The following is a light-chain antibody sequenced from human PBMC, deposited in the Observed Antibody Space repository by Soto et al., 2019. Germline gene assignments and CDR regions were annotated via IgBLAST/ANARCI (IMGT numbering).Light chain of an antibody. J-gene: IGKJ1*01. Sequence: EIVLTQSPGTLSLSPGERATLSCRASQSVNSFLAWFQEKPGQAPRLLIYGASSRASGIPDRFSGSESGTDFTLTIASLEPEDSSVYYCHHYVGAPWACGPGTRVEIK. CDR3: HHYVGAPWA. CDR1: QSVNSF. V-gene: IGKV3-20*01. CDR2: GAS.